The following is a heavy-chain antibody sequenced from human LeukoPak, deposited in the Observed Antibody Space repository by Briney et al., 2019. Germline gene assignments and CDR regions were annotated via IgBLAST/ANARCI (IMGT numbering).Heavy chain of an antibody. CDR2: ISSRSSNK. Sequence: GGSLRLSCAASGFTFSSYEMNWVRQAPGKGLVWVSYISSRSSNKEYADSVKGRFTISRDNSKNSLFLQMDSLRAEDSAIYYCAREGWDLNALDIWGQGTMVTVSP. V-gene: IGHV3-48*03. CDR3: AREGWDLNALDI. D-gene: IGHD1-26*01. J-gene: IGHJ3*02. CDR1: GFTFSSYE.